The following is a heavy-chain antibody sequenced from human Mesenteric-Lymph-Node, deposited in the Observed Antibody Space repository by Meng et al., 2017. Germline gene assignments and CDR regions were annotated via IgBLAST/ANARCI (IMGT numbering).Heavy chain of an antibody. CDR1: GGSISSSSYY. CDR2: IYYSGST. D-gene: IGHD3-22*01. Sequence: SETLSLTCTVSGGSISSSSYYWGWIRQPPGKGLEWIGSIYYSGSTHYNPSLKSRVTISVDTSKNQFSLKLSSVTAADTAVYYCARGKGGDSSGYYYAKYYYYGMDVWGQGTTVTVSS. V-gene: IGHV4-39*07. J-gene: IGHJ6*02. CDR3: ARGKGGDSSGYYYAKYYYYGMDV.